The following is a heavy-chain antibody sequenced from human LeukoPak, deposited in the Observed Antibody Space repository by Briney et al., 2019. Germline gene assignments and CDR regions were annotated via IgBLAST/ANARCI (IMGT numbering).Heavy chain of an antibody. V-gene: IGHV4-59*11. Sequence: PSETLSLTCTVSGGSISSHYWSWIRQPPGKELERIGYIYYSGSSNYKPSLKSRVTISVDTSKDQFSLKLRSVTAADTAVYYCARAPIIAARHHYFDYWGQGTLVTVSS. D-gene: IGHD6-6*01. J-gene: IGHJ4*02. CDR2: IYYSGSS. CDR1: GGSISSHY. CDR3: ARAPIIAARHHYFDY.